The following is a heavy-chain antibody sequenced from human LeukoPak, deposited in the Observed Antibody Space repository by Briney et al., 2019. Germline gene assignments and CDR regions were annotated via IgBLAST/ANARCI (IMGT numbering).Heavy chain of an antibody. CDR1: GFTFSSYG. Sequence: GGSLRLSCAASGFTFSSYGMHWVRQAPGKGLEWVAVISYDGSNKYYADSVKGRFTISRDNSKNTLYLQMNSLRAEDTALYYCAKDTGSYYYYMDVWGKGTTATISS. J-gene: IGHJ6*03. CDR3: AKDTGSYYYYMDV. D-gene: IGHD1-14*01. V-gene: IGHV3-30*18. CDR2: ISYDGSNK.